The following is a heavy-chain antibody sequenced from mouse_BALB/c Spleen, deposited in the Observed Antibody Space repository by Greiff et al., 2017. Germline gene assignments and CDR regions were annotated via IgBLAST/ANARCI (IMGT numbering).Heavy chain of an antibody. CDR1: GYTFTDYA. D-gene: IGHD2-1*01. CDR3: AATYGNYERGFAY. V-gene: IGHV1S137*01. Sequence: QVQLQQSGAELVRPGVSVKISCKGSGYTFTDYAMHWVKQSHAKSLEWIGVISTYYGDASYNQKFKGKATMTVDKSSSTAYMELARLTSEDSAIYYCAATYGNYERGFAYWGQGTLVTVSA. J-gene: IGHJ3*01. CDR2: ISTYYGDA.